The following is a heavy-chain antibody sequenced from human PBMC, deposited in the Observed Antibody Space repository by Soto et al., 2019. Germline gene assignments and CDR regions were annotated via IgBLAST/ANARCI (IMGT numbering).Heavy chain of an antibody. CDR3: ARGGNVAAAGTIYLDS. CDR1: GDSISSRNW. Sequence: VQLEESGPGLVKPSGTLSLTCAVSGDSISSRNWWTWVRQPPGKGLEWIGEIYHSGSTNYSPTLKSRVTISVDMSKNQVSLKLTSVTAADTAVYYCARGGNVAAAGTIYLDSWGQGTMVTVSS. J-gene: IGHJ4*02. CDR2: IYHSGST. D-gene: IGHD6-13*01. V-gene: IGHV4-4*02.